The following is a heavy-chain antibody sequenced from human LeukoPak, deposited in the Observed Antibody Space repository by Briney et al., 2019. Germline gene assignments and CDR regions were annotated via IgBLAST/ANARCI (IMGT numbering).Heavy chain of an antibody. D-gene: IGHD3-10*01. V-gene: IGHV1-46*01. J-gene: IGHJ6*03. CDR1: GYTFTSYY. CDR2: INPSGGST. Sequence: ASVKVSCKASGYTFTSYYMHWVRQAPGQGLEWMGIINPSGGSTKYAQKFQGRVTMTRDTSTSTVCMELSSLRSEDTAVYYCARDLREVGYYMDVWGKGTTVTVSS. CDR3: ARDLREVGYYMDV.